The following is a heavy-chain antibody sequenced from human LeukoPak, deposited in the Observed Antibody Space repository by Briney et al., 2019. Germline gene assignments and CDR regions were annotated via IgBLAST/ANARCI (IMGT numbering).Heavy chain of an antibody. J-gene: IGHJ3*02. V-gene: IGHV4-59*01. CDR1: GGSISSYF. Sequence: SETLSLTCTVSGGSISSYFWIWIRQPPGKGLEWIGYIYYSGNTNSNPSLKSRVTISLDTSKNQFSLKLSSVTAADTAVYYCARPRQQWLDAFDIWGQGTMVTVSS. D-gene: IGHD6-19*01. CDR2: IYYSGNT. CDR3: ARPRQQWLDAFDI.